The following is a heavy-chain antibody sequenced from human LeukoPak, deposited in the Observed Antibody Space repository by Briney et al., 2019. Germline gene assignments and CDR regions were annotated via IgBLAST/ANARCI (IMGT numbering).Heavy chain of an antibody. J-gene: IGHJ3*02. CDR3: ARLLDYDSSGYPDTFDI. D-gene: IGHD3-22*01. CDR1: GGSISPNY. V-gene: IGHV4-59*01. Sequence: SETLSLTCTVSGGSISPNYWSWIRQPPGKGLEWIGYIYYIGSTNYNPSLKSRVTISIDTSKNHFSLKLSSLTAAGTAVYYCARLLDYDSSGYPDTFDIWGQGTMVTVSS. CDR2: IYYIGST.